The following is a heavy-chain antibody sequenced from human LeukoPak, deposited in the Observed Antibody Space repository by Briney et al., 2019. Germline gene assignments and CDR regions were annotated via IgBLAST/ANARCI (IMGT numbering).Heavy chain of an antibody. V-gene: IGHV4-59*01. CDR3: ARGNWNYVLRSVAFDY. CDR1: GGSISSYY. D-gene: IGHD1-7*01. CDR2: IYYSGST. Sequence: PSGTLSLTCTVSGGSISSYYWSWIRQPPGKGLEWIGYIYYSGSTNYNPSLKSRVTISVDTSKNQFSLKLSSVTAADTAVYYCARGNWNYVLRSVAFDYWGQGTLVTVSS. J-gene: IGHJ4*02.